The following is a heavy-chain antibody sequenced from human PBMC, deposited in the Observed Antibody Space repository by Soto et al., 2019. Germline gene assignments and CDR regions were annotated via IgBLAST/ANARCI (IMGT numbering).Heavy chain of an antibody. J-gene: IGHJ1*01. CDR1: GFTFSSYG. CDR3: AKSETGYFQH. CDR2: ISYDGSNK. V-gene: IGHV3-30*18. Sequence: QVRLVESGGGVVQPGRSLRLSCAASGFTFSSYGMHWVRQAPGKGLEWVAVISYDGSNKYYADSVKGRFTISGDNSKNTLYLQMNSLRAEDTAVYYCAKSETGYFQHWGQGTLVTVSS.